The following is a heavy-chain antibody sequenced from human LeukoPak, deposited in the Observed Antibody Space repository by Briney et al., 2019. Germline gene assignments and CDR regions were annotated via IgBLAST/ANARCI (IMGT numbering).Heavy chain of an antibody. V-gene: IGHV1-2*02. CDR1: GYTFTGYY. CDR3: ARVSIVVVPAAWFDP. J-gene: IGHJ5*02. Sequence: ASVKVSCKASGYTFTGYYMHWVRQAPGQGLEWMGWINPNSGGTNYAQKFQGRVTMTRDTSISTAYMELSRLRSDDTAMYYCARVSIVVVPAAWFDPWGQGTLVTVSS. D-gene: IGHD2-2*01. CDR2: INPNSGGT.